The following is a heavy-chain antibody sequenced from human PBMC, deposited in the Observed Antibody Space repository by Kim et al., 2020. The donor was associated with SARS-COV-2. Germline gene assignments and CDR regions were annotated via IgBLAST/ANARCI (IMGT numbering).Heavy chain of an antibody. D-gene: IGHD2-2*01. Sequence: GGSLRLSCAASGFIFDTYAMHWVRQTPGRRLEYVSAISSNGADPYYADSVKGRFIISRDNSKNTMYLQMGSLRAEDMAVYYCAREGRHCSGTACYLFDYWGKGTLVTVSS. J-gene: IGHJ4*02. CDR3: AREGRHCSGTACYLFDY. CDR1: GFIFDTYA. CDR2: ISSNGADP. V-gene: IGHV3-64*02.